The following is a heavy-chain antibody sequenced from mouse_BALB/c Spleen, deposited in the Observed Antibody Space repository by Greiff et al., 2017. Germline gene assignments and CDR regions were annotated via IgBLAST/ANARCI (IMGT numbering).Heavy chain of an antibody. CDR3: AQIYDGLMDY. J-gene: IGHJ4*01. CDR1: GYSITSDYA. CDR2: ISYSGST. D-gene: IGHD2-3*01. V-gene: IGHV3-2*02. Sequence: DVQLQESGPGLVKPSQSLSLTCTVTGYSITSDYAWNWIRQFPGNKLEWMGYISYSGSTSYNPSLKSRISITRDTSKNQFFLQLNSVTTEDTATYYCAQIYDGLMDYWGQGTSVTVSS.